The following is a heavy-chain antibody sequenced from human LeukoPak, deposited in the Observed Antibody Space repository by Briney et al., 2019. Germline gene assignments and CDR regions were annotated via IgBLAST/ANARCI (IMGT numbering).Heavy chain of an antibody. D-gene: IGHD3-10*01. CDR2: IYYSGST. CDR1: GGSISSYY. Sequence: PSETLSLTCTVSGGSISSYYWSWIRQPPGKGLEWIGYIYYSGSTNYNPSLKSRVTISVDTSKNQFSLKLSSVTAADTAVYYCARDGIGESSFDYWGQGTLVTVSS. CDR3: ARDGIGESSFDY. V-gene: IGHV4-59*01. J-gene: IGHJ4*02.